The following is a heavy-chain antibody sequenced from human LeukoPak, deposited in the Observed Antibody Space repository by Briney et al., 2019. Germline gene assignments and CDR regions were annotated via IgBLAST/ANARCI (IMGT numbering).Heavy chain of an antibody. J-gene: IGHJ4*02. D-gene: IGHD6-25*01. CDR2: IYYSGST. V-gene: IGHV4-59*01. CDR3: AREYSSGFDY. CDR1: GGSISSYY. Sequence: SETLSLTCTLSGGSISSYYWSWIRQPPGKGLEWIGYIYYSGSTNYNPSLKSRVTISVDTSKNQFSLKLSSVTAADTAVYYCAREYSSGFDYWGQGTLVTVSS.